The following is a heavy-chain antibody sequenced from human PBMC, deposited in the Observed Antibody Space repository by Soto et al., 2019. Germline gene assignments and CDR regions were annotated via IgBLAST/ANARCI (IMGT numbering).Heavy chain of an antibody. J-gene: IGHJ6*02. D-gene: IGHD1-26*01. CDR1: GVSIINNVYH. CDR2: IYHSGRT. Sequence: PSETLSLTCTVSGVSIINNVYHWGWIRQPPGKGLEWIGSIYHSGRTDYNPSLKSRVTISVDTSKSQISLRVTSVTAADTAVYYYARRIKAYYVRAQGTAVTVS. CDR3: ARRIKAYYV. V-gene: IGHV4-39*01.